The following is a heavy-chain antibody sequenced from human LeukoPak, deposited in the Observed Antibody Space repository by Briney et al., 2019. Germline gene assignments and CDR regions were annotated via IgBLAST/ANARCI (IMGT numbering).Heavy chain of an antibody. CDR3: AKDSPVLTY. CDR2: ITDSGGGT. V-gene: IGHV3-23*01. Sequence: GGSLRLSCAASGFTFSGCSMSWVRQAPGKGLEWVSAITDSGGGTYYAGSVKGRFTISRDNSKNTLYLQMNSLRVADTAIYYCAKDSPVLTYWGQGTLVTVSS. CDR1: GFTFSGCS. J-gene: IGHJ4*02.